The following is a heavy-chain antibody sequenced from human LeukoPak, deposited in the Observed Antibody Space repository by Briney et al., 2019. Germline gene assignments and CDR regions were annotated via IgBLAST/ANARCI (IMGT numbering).Heavy chain of an antibody. J-gene: IGHJ6*03. Sequence: PGGSLRLSCAASGFTFSSYSMNWVRQAPGKGLEWASSISSSSSYIYYADSVKGRFTISRDNAKNSLYLQMNSLRAEDTAVYYCAREESYYGSGSLYYYYYMDVWGKGTTVTVSS. D-gene: IGHD3-10*01. CDR3: AREESYYGSGSLYYYYYMDV. V-gene: IGHV3-21*01. CDR1: GFTFSSYS. CDR2: ISSSSSYI.